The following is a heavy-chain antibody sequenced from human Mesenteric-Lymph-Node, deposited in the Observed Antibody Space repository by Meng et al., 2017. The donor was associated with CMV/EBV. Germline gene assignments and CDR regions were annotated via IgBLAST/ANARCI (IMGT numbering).Heavy chain of an antibody. J-gene: IGHJ4*02. CDR3: AREGSGSWFGAATFDY. CDR2: IYYSGST. CDR1: GGSISSGAYY. Sequence: QVQTPQLGPALGKPSYTLSLPCTVYGGSISSGAYYWSWIRQPPGKGLDWIGYIYYSGSTYYDPTLKSRVTISVDTSKNQFSLKLSSVTAADTAVYYCAREGSGSWFGAATFDYWGQGTLVTVSS. V-gene: IGHV4-30-4*08. D-gene: IGHD3-10*01.